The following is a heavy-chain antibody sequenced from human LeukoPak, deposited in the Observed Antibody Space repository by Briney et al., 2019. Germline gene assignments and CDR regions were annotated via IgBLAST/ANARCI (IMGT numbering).Heavy chain of an antibody. CDR1: GFTFSSYS. V-gene: IGHV3-21*01. J-gene: IGHJ4*02. CDR3: ARVRWIAAAGSPDY. Sequence: GGSLRLSCAASGFTFSSYSMNWVRQAPGKGLEWVSSISSSSSYIYYADSVKGRFTISRDNAKNSLYLQMNSLRAEDTAVYYCARVRWIAAAGSPDYWGQGTLVTVSS. D-gene: IGHD6-13*01. CDR2: ISSSSSYI.